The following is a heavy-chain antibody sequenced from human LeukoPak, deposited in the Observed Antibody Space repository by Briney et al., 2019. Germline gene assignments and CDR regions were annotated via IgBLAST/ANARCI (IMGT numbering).Heavy chain of an antibody. Sequence: GASVKVSCEASGYTFTSYGISWVRQAPGQGLEWMGWISAYNGNTNYAQKLQGRVTMTTDTSTSTAYMELRSLRSDDTAVYYCARSLGTDYYDSSGSDYWGQGTLVTVSS. CDR3: ARSLGTDYYDSSGSDY. J-gene: IGHJ4*02. D-gene: IGHD3-22*01. CDR1: GYTFTSYG. V-gene: IGHV1-18*01. CDR2: ISAYNGNT.